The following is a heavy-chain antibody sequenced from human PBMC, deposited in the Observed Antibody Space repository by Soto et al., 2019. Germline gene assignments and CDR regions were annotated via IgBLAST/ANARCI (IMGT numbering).Heavy chain of an antibody. V-gene: IGHV1-24*01. D-gene: IGHD2-2*01. CDR3: TIAAYCSGATCYSGYNWFHP. CDR1: GYPLIEVA. J-gene: IGHJ5*02. Sequence: XSVKGSCEVSGYPLIEVAIHWVRQTPGEGLEWIGGFDPENDETSYAQNFQGGVTLTEDTSTDTAYLELSGLRSEDTAIYYCTIAAYCSGATCYSGYNWFHPWGQGSLVTVSS. CDR2: FDPENDET.